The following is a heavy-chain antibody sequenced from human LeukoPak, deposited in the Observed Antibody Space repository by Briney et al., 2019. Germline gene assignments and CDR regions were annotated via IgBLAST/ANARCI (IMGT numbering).Heavy chain of an antibody. CDR2: INPTSGST. CDR3: ARGGYYDILTGNYGMDV. CDR1: RYTFTSYY. Sequence: ASVKVSCMASRYTFTSYYMHWLRQHPPQALECMGIINPTSGSTNYAQKFHGRVTMTRDTSTSTVYMELSSLRSEDTAVYYCARGGYYDILTGNYGMDVWGKGTTVTVSS. D-gene: IGHD3-9*01. V-gene: IGHV1-46*01. J-gene: IGHJ6*04.